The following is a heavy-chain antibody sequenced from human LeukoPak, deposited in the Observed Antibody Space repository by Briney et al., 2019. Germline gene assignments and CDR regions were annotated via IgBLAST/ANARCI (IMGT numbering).Heavy chain of an antibody. CDR2: VNHSGST. CDR1: GGSFSGYY. D-gene: IGHD6-13*01. Sequence: ETLSLTCAVYGGSFSGYYWSWIRQPPGEGLEWVGEVNHSGSTNYNPSLKSRVTISVDTSKNQFSLKLSSVTAADTAVYYCARGDITAAGAPFDYWGQGTLVTVSS. CDR3: ARGDITAAGAPFDY. V-gene: IGHV4-34*01. J-gene: IGHJ4*02.